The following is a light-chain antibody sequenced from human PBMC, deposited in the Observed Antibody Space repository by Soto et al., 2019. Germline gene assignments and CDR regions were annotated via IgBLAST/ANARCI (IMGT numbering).Light chain of an antibody. CDR3: SSYTSSSTVV. Sequence: QSALTQPASVSGSPGQSITISCTGTSSDVGAYNYVSWYQQHPGKAPKLMIYAVTNRPSGISNRFSGSKSGPTASLTISGLQAEDEADYYCSSYTSSSTVVFGGGTKVTVL. CDR2: AVT. J-gene: IGLJ2*01. V-gene: IGLV2-14*03. CDR1: SSDVGAYNY.